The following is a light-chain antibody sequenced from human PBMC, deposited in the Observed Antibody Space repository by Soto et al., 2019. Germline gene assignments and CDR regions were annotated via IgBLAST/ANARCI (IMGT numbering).Light chain of an antibody. CDR2: DAS. Sequence: EIVLTQSPATLSLSPGERATLSCRASQSVSSYLAWYQQKPGQAPRLLIYDASNRATGIPARFSGGGSATDFPLPISSLEPEDFAVYYCQHRFNWPRFTFGQGTKLEIK. CDR1: QSVSSY. J-gene: IGKJ2*01. V-gene: IGKV3-11*01. CDR3: QHRFNWPRFT.